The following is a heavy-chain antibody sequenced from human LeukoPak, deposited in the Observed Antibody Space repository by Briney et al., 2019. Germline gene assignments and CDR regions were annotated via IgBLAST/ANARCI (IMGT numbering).Heavy chain of an antibody. CDR2: IIPVLGIA. Sequence: ASVKVSCKASGGTFSSYAISWVRQAPGQGLEWMGRIIPVLGIANYAQKFQGRVTITADKSTSTAYMELSSLRSEDTAVYYCARGITMVRGVLDYWGQGTLVTVSS. D-gene: IGHD3-10*01. J-gene: IGHJ4*02. CDR1: GGTFSSYA. V-gene: IGHV1-69*04. CDR3: ARGITMVRGVLDY.